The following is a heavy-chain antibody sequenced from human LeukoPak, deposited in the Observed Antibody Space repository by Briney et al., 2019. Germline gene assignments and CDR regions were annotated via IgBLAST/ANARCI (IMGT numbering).Heavy chain of an antibody. Sequence: MPSETLSLTCTVSGGSISSYYWSWIRQPPGKGLEWIGYIYYSGSTNYNPSLKSRVTISVDTSKNQFSLKLSSVTAADTAVYYCARDLCSGSYYFDYWGQGTLVTVSS. CDR3: ARDLCSGSYYFDY. J-gene: IGHJ4*02. V-gene: IGHV4-59*01. CDR2: IYYSGST. CDR1: GGSISSYY. D-gene: IGHD1-26*01.